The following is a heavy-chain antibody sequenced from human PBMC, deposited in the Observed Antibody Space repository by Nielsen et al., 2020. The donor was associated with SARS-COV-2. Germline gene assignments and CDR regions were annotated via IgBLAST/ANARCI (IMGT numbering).Heavy chain of an antibody. CDR3: ARDYYDSSGYYSGAFDI. Sequence: SETLSLTCTVSGGSISYYYWSWIRQSPGKGLEWIGYIYYSGGTNYNPSLKSRVTISVDTSKNQFSLKMSSLTAADTAVYYCARDYYDSSGYYSGAFDIWGQGTMVTVSS. J-gene: IGHJ3*02. D-gene: IGHD3-22*01. CDR2: IYYSGGT. CDR1: GGSISYYY. V-gene: IGHV4-59*12.